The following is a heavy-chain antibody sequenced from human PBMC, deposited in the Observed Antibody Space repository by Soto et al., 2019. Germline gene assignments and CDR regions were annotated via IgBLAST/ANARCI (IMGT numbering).Heavy chain of an antibody. CDR1: GGTFSSYA. CDR2: SIPIFGTV. CDR3: GGDGRGCNYVWFDP. Sequence: QVQLVQSGAEVTKPGSSVKVSCKASGGTFSSYAISWVRQAPGQGLEWLGGSIPIFGTVNYAQKFQGRVTITADESRSTAYRELSSLIPDDAAVYYCGGDGRGCNYVWFDPWGQGTLVTVSS. J-gene: IGHJ5*02. D-gene: IGHD4-4*01. V-gene: IGHV1-69*12.